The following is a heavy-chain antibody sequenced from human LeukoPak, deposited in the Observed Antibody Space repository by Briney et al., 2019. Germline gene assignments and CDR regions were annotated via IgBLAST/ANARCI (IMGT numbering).Heavy chain of an antibody. CDR1: GDTSSIYS. V-gene: IGHV1-69*02. CDR2: INPLFEIT. CDR3: ALDYGGNTLDY. D-gene: IGHD4-23*01. Sequence: ASVKVFCKASGDTSSIYSITWVRQVPGQGLGWLGKINPLFEITNLGHSLQGRITIPADKATTTSYMEVHRLISEDTAVYHCALDYGGNTLDYWGQGTLVTVSS. J-gene: IGHJ4*02.